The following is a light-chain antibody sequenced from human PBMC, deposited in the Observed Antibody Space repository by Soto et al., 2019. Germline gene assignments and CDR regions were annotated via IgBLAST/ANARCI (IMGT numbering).Light chain of an antibody. J-gene: IGKJ1*01. CDR3: QKYNSAPRT. CDR2: GAS. Sequence: DIQMTQSPSSLSVSVGGRVTITCRASQGITNSLAWYQQKPGKVPKLLIYGASTLQSGVPSRFSGSGYGTDFTRTISSLQPEDVGTFYCQKYNSAPRTFGQGTKVEIK. CDR1: QGITNS. V-gene: IGKV1-27*01.